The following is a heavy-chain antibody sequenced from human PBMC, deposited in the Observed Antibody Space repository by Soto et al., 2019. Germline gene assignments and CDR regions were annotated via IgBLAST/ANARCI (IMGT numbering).Heavy chain of an antibody. CDR2: IWYDGSNK. D-gene: IGHD5-12*01. CDR1: GFTFSSYG. CDR3: ARDPIPAYSGYDFYAFDI. J-gene: IGHJ3*02. Sequence: QVQLVESGGGVVQPGRSLRLSCAASGFTFSSYGMHWVRQAPGKGLEWVAVIWYDGSNKYYADSVKGRFTISRDNSKNTLYLQMNSLRAEDTAVYYCARDPIPAYSGYDFYAFDIWGQGTMVTVSS. V-gene: IGHV3-33*01.